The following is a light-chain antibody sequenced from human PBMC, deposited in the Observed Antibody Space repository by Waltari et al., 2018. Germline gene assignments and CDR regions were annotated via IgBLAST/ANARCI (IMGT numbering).Light chain of an antibody. CDR1: SSNIGAGYD. J-gene: IGLJ3*02. CDR2: GNS. V-gene: IGLV1-40*01. CDR3: QSYDSSLSGAWV. Sequence: QSVLTQPPSVSGAPGQRVTISCTGSSSNIGAGYDVHWYQQLPGTAPKLLLYGNSNRPSGVPDRFPGSKSGTSASLAITGLQAEDEADYYCQSYDSSLSGAWVFGGGTKLTVL.